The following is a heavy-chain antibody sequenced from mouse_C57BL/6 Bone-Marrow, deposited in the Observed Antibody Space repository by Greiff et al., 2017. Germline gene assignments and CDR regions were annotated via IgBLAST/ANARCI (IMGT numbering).Heavy chain of an antibody. Sequence: DVQLVESGGGLVQPKGSLKLSCAASGFSFNTYAMNWVRQAPGKGLEWVARIRSKSNNYATYYADSVKDRFTISRDDSESMLYLQMNNLKTEDTAMYYCVRDYDNYYAMDYWGQGTSVTVSS. CDR2: IRSKSNNYAT. J-gene: IGHJ4*01. V-gene: IGHV10-1*01. D-gene: IGHD2-4*01. CDR1: GFSFNTYA. CDR3: VRDYDNYYAMDY.